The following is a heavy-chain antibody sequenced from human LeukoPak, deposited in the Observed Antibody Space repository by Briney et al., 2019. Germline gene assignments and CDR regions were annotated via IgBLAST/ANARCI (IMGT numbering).Heavy chain of an antibody. D-gene: IGHD5-24*01. Sequence: ETLSLTCAVYGGSLSNYYWSWIRQPPGKGLEWIGYIYYSGSTNYNPSLKSRVTISVDTSKNQFSLKLSSVTAADTAVYYCARGEVEMATIPFDYWGQGTLVTVSS. CDR3: ARGEVEMATIPFDY. CDR1: GGSLSNYY. J-gene: IGHJ4*02. CDR2: IYYSGST. V-gene: IGHV4-59*01.